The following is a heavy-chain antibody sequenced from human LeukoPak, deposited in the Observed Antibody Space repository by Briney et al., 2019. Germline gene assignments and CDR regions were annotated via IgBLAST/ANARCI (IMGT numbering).Heavy chain of an antibody. D-gene: IGHD3-3*01. CDR1: GGTFSSYA. J-gene: IGHJ4*02. CDR3: ARWQRILEWFPFDY. Sequence: SVKVSCKASGGTFSSYAISWVRQAPGQGLEWMGGIIPIFGTANYAQKFQGRVTITADESTCTAYMELSSLRSEDTAVYYCARWQRILEWFPFDYWGQGTLVTVSS. CDR2: IIPIFGTA. V-gene: IGHV1-69*13.